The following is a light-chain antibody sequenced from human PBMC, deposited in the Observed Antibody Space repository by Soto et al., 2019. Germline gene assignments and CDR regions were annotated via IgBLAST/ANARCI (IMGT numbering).Light chain of an antibody. CDR3: CSYAGSYTFYI. CDR2: DVT. V-gene: IGLV2-11*01. J-gene: IGLJ1*01. CDR1: STNVGGYNF. Sequence: QSALTQPRSVSGSPGRSVTISCTGTSTNVGGYNFVSWYQHHPGKAPKLIIYDVTKRPSGVPDRFSGSKSAFTASLTISGLQAEDEAVYYCCSYAGSYTFYIFGTGTKVTVL.